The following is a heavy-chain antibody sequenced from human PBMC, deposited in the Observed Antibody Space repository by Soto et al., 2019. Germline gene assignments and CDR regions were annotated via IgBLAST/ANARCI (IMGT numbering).Heavy chain of an antibody. CDR2: ISYDGSNK. V-gene: IGHV3-30-3*01. Sequence: QVQLVESGGGVVQPGRSLRLSCAASGFTFSSYAMHWVRQAPGKGLEWVAVISYDGSNKYYADSVKGRFTISRDNSKNTLYLQMNSLRAEDTAVYYCARDSPRTMIVVSYFDYWGQGTLVTVSS. D-gene: IGHD3-22*01. J-gene: IGHJ4*02. CDR3: ARDSPRTMIVVSYFDY. CDR1: GFTFSSYA.